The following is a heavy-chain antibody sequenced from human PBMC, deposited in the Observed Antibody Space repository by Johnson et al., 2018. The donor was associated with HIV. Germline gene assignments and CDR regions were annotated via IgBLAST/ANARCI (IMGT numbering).Heavy chain of an antibody. Sequence: VQLVESGGGLVKPGGSLRLSCAASGFTVSSNYMSWVRQAPGKGLEWVSVIYSGGSTYYADSVKGRFTISRDNSKNTLYLQMNSLRAEDTAVYYCARDGMAATKANIWGQGTMVTVSS. CDR2: IYSGGST. V-gene: IGHV3-66*01. D-gene: IGHD1-14*01. CDR1: GFTVSSNY. CDR3: ARDGMAATKANI. J-gene: IGHJ3*02.